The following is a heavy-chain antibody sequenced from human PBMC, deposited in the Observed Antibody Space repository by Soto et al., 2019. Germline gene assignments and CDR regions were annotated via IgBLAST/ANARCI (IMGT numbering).Heavy chain of an antibody. CDR1: GFTFSSYA. V-gene: IGHV3-23*01. D-gene: IGHD3-22*01. CDR3: AKYYYDSSGYYVYYYYGMDV. J-gene: IGHJ6*02. Sequence: GGSLRLSCAASGFTFSSYAMSWVRQAPGKGLEWVSAISGSGGSTYYADSVKGRSTIPRDNSKNTLYLQMNSLRAEDTAVYYCAKYYYDSSGYYVYYYYGMDVWGQGTTVTVSS. CDR2: ISGSGGST.